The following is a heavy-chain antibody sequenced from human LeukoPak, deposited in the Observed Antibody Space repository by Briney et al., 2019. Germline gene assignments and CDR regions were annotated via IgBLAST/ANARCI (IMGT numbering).Heavy chain of an antibody. V-gene: IGHV3-74*01. CDR1: GFTFSSYW. Sequence: PGGSLRPSCAASGFTFSSYWMHWVRQAPGKGLVWVSRINSDGSSTSYADSVKGRFTISRDNAKNTLYLQMNSLRAEDTAVYYCARRADSSGYYTYWGQGTLVTVSS. D-gene: IGHD3-22*01. CDR3: ARRADSSGYYTY. J-gene: IGHJ4*02. CDR2: INSDGSST.